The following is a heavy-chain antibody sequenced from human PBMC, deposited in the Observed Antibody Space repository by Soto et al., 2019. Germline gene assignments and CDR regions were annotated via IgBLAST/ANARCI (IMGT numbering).Heavy chain of an antibody. V-gene: IGHV3-11*06. CDR2: ISYGSSYT. CDR3: ARHPNNSGAWWLDP. Sequence: QVQLVESGGGLVKPGGSMRLSCAGAGFTFSDYYMTWIRQAPGKGLEWVSYISYGSSYTNYADSVKCRFTIARDNAKNSLFLQMNNLGTEDAVLYFCARHPNNSGAWWLDPWGRGALVTVSS. D-gene: IGHD6-19*01. CDR1: GFTFSDYY. J-gene: IGHJ5*02.